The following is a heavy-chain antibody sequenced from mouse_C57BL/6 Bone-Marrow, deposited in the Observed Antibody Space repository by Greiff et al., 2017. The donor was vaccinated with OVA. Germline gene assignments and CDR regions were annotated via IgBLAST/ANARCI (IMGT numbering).Heavy chain of an antibody. V-gene: IGHV10-3*01. CDR3: VREGLQRRAMDY. CDR2: IRSNSSNYAT. Sequence: EVQLVESGGGLVQPKGSLKLSCAASGFTFNTYALHWVRPAPGKGLEWVARIRSNSSNYATYYADSVKDRFTISRDDSQSMLYLQMNNLKTEDTAMYYCVREGLQRRAMDYWGQGTSVTVSS. J-gene: IGHJ4*01. CDR1: GFTFNTYA. D-gene: IGHD3-3*01.